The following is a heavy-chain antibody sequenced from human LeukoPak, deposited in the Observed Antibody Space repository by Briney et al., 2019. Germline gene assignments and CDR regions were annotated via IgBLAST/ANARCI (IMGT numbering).Heavy chain of an antibody. Sequence: GASVKVSCKASGYTFTSYDINWVRQATGQGLEWMGWMNPNSGNTGYAQKFRGRVTMTRNTSISTAYMELSSLRSEDTAVYYCARASTRIQLWSPYYGMDVWGQGTTVTVSS. CDR3: ARASTRIQLWSPYYGMDV. V-gene: IGHV1-8*01. CDR1: GYTFTSYD. D-gene: IGHD5-18*01. CDR2: MNPNSGNT. J-gene: IGHJ6*02.